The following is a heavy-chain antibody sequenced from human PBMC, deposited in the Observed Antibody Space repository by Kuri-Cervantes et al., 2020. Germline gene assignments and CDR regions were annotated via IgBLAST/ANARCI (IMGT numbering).Heavy chain of an antibody. CDR2: ISDSGGST. J-gene: IGHJ4*02. V-gene: IGHV3-23*01. D-gene: IGHD6-19*01. CDR3: AKGRDKAVAGSRVGSDY. Sequence: GESLKISCAASGFSFDDYGMTWVRQAPGKGLEWVSGISDSGGSTSYRDSVKGRFTISRDNSKNMMYVQMNSLRAEDTALYYCAKGRDKAVAGSRVGSDYWGQGILVTVSS. CDR1: GFSFDDYG.